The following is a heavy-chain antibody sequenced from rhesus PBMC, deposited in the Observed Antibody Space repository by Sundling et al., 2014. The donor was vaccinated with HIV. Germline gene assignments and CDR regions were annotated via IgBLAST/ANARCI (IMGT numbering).Heavy chain of an antibody. CDR2: IGGHDGRT. CDR1: GVSISNYW. V-gene: IGHV4-80*01. Sequence: QVQLQESGPGLVKPSETLSLTCSISGVSISNYWWSWIRQPPGKGLEWVGQIGGHDGRTSYNPSLESRVTISRDRSKNQVSLKVRSLTAADTAVYYCARDVNTLTSYWGQGLLVTVSS. D-gene: IGHD4-23*01. CDR3: ARDVNTLTSY. J-gene: IGHJ4*01.